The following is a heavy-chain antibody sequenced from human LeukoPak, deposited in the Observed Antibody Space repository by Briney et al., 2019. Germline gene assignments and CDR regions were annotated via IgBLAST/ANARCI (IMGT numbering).Heavy chain of an antibody. CDR3: ARSRSLITMVRGLILGY. CDR2: IKQDGSEK. Sequence: GGSLRLSCAASGFTFSSYWMTWVRQAPGKGLEWVANIKQDGSEKYYVDSVKGRFTISRDNAKNSLFLQTNSLRAEDTAVYFCARSRSLITMVRGLILGYWGQGTLVTVSS. J-gene: IGHJ4*02. CDR1: GFTFSSYW. D-gene: IGHD3-10*01. V-gene: IGHV3-7*01.